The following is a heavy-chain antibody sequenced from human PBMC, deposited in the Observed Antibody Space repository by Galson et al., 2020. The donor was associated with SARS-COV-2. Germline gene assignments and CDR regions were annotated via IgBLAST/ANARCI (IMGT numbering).Heavy chain of an antibody. J-gene: IGHJ3*02. CDR2: ISSSSSYI. D-gene: IGHD2-8*01. Sequence: GGSLRLSCAASGFTFSSYSMNWVRQAPGKGLEWVSSISSSSSYIYYADSVKGRFTISRDNAKNSLYLQMNSLRAEDTAVYYCARVMTPHAFDIWGQGTMVTVSS. CDR3: ARVMTPHAFDI. V-gene: IGHV3-21*01. CDR1: GFTFSSYS.